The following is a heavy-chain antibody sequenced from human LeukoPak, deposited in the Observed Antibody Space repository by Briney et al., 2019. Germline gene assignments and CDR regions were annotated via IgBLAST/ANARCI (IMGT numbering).Heavy chain of an antibody. D-gene: IGHD6-13*01. CDR1: GGSISSYY. CDR3: ARESRIAAAGISYYYYGMDV. Sequence: SETLSLTCTVSGGSISSYYWSWMRQPPGEGLEWIGYIYYSGSTNYNPSLKSRVTISVDTSKNQFSLKLSSVTAADTAVYYCARESRIAAAGISYYYYGMDVWGQGTTVTVSS. V-gene: IGHV4-59*01. CDR2: IYYSGST. J-gene: IGHJ6*02.